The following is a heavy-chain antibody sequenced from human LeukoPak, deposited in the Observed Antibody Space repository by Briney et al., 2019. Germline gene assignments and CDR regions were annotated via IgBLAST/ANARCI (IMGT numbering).Heavy chain of an antibody. Sequence: GASVKVSCKASGYTFTGYYMHWVRQTPGQGLEWMGWTNPNSGDTYYAQNFQGRVTMTRDTSISTAYMELSRLRSDDTAVYYCARGGLIVVTIFSGFDIWGQGTMVTVSS. J-gene: IGHJ3*02. D-gene: IGHD5-12*01. V-gene: IGHV1-2*02. CDR2: TNPNSGDT. CDR3: ARGGLIVVTIFSGFDI. CDR1: GYTFTGYY.